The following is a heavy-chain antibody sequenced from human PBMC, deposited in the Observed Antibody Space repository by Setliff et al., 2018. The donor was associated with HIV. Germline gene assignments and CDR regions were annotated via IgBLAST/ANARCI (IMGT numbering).Heavy chain of an antibody. V-gene: IGHV4-34*01. CDR3: SRGPAIRGSFTGVVYTAPLPSFDT. Sequence: LTCAVYGGSFSGFSWNWIRQPPGKGLEWIGDINNYGVTLYTSSLAGRVTISVDTSKNQFSLTLKSLTVADTALYFCSRGPAIRGSFTGVVYTAPLPSFDTWSQGSLVTVSS. CDR1: GGSFSGFS. D-gene: IGHD3-3*01. J-gene: IGHJ4*02. CDR2: INNYGVT.